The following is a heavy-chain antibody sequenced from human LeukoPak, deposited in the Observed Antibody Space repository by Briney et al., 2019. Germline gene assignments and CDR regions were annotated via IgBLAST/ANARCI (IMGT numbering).Heavy chain of an antibody. V-gene: IGHV3-66*01. CDR1: GFTFSSYA. CDR2: IYSGGST. D-gene: IGHD3-22*01. CDR3: TARMDYYDSSGYSSNFDY. J-gene: IGHJ4*02. Sequence: GGSLRLSCAASGFTFSSYAMSWVRQAPGKGLEWVSVIYSGGSTYYADSVKGRFTISRDNSKNTLYLQMNSLRAEDTAVYYCTARMDYYDSSGYSSNFDYWGQGTLVTVSS.